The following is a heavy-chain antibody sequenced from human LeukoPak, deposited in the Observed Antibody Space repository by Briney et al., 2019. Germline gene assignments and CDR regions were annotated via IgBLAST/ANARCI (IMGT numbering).Heavy chain of an antibody. CDR2: ITSTGDTI. D-gene: IGHD3-22*01. Sequence: GGSLRLSCAASGFTFSSYTMNWVRQAPGKGLEWISCITSTGDTIYYADSVKGRFIISRDNSRNTLYLQMNSLRDEDTAVYYCAKAYYFNSSAYYRPRTPFDYWGRGILVTVSS. J-gene: IGHJ4*02. CDR3: AKAYYFNSSAYYRPRTPFDY. V-gene: IGHV3-23*01. CDR1: GFTFSSYT.